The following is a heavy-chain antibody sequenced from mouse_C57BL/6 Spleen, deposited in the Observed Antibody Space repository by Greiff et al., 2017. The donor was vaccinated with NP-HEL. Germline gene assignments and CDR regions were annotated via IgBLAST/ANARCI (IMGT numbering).Heavy chain of an antibody. CDR1: GYTFTDYN. J-gene: IGHJ3*01. CDR2: INPNNGGT. D-gene: IGHD2-4*01. CDR3: ARQELYYDYDVAWCAY. V-gene: IGHV1-18*01. Sequence: EVQLQQSGPELVKPGASVKIPCKASGYTFTDYNMDWVKQSHGKSLEWIGDINPNNGGTIYNQKFKGKATLTVDKYSSTAYMELRSLTSEDTAVYYGARQELYYDYDVAWCAYWGQGTLVTVSA.